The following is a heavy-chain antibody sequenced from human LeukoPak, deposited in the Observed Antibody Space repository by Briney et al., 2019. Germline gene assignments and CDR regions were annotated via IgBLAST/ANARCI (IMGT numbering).Heavy chain of an antibody. CDR2: ISYDGSKE. D-gene: IGHD3-9*01. J-gene: IGHJ4*02. CDR1: GFTFSTFA. CDR3: ARDGGSDILTGYYSSASKYFDC. Sequence: GGCLRLSCAASGFTFSTFALHWVRQAPGKGLEWVAVISYDGSKEYYGDSVKGRFTISRGNPENTLYLQMSSLRAEDTAVYYCARDGGSDILTGYYSSASKYFDCWGQGTLVTVSS. V-gene: IGHV3-30-3*01.